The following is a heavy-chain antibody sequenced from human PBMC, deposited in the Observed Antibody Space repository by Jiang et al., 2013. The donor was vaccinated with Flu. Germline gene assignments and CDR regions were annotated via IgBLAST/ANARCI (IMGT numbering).Heavy chain of an antibody. J-gene: IGHJ3*02. V-gene: IGHV2-70*01. CDR3: ARTSDYYSLESALDI. Sequence: KPTQTLTLTCSFSGFSVNTSGMCVSWIRQPPGKALEWLALVDWEDDKYYSASLKTRLTISKDTSKNQVVLTMTNLDPVDTATYYCARTSDYYSLESALDIWGLGTMVTVSS. CDR1: GFSVNTSGMC. D-gene: IGHD3-10*01. CDR2: VDWEDDK.